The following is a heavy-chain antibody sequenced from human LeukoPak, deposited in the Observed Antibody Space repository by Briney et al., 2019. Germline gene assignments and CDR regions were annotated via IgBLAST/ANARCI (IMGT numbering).Heavy chain of an antibody. CDR1: GFTFSSYG. CDR3: AELGITMIGGV. J-gene: IGHJ6*04. CDR2: ISSSGSTI. V-gene: IGHV3-48*04. D-gene: IGHD3-10*02. Sequence: GGSLRLSCAASGFTFSSYGMSWVRQPPGKGLEWVSYISSSGSTIYYVDSVKGRFTISRDNAKNSLYLQMNSLRAEDTAVYYCAELGITMIGGVWGKGTTVTISS.